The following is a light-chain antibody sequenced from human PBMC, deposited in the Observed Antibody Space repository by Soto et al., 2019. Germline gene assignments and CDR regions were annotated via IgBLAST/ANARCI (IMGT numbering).Light chain of an antibody. CDR1: QSISSW. V-gene: IGKV1-5*01. Sequence: DIQMTQSPSTLSASVGDRVTITCRASQSISSWVAWYQQKPGKAPKLLIYDASSLESGVPSRFSGSGSGTEFTLTISSLQPDDFATYYCQQYNSYWWTFGQGTKVDIK. J-gene: IGKJ1*01. CDR3: QQYNSYWWT. CDR2: DAS.